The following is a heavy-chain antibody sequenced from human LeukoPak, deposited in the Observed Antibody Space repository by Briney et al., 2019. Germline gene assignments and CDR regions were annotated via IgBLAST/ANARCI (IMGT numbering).Heavy chain of an antibody. J-gene: IGHJ1*01. V-gene: IGHV4-59*01. CDR2: THYSGST. D-gene: IGHD3-22*01. CDR3: ARVDSLLQAYFRH. CDR1: GDSISSYY. Sequence: SETLSLTCIVSGDSISSYYWSWIRQPPGKGLEWIGYTHYSGSTNYNPSLKSRVTISLDKSKNQFSLHLTSVTAVDTAVYYCARVDSLLQAYFRHWGQGTLVTVSS.